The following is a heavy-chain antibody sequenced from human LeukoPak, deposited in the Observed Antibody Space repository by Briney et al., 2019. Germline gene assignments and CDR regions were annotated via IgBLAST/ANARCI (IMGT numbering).Heavy chain of an antibody. V-gene: IGHV4-38-2*01. CDR3: ARQVGYCSSTSCYTGGYFDY. CDR2: IYHSGST. D-gene: IGHD2-2*02. J-gene: IGHJ4*02. CDR1: GYSISSGYY. Sequence: SETLSLTCAVSGYSISSGYYWGWIRQPPGKGLEWIGSIYHSGSTYYNPSLKSRVTISVDTSKNPFSLKLSSVTAADTAVYYCARQVGYCSSTSCYTGGYFDYWGQGTLVTVSS.